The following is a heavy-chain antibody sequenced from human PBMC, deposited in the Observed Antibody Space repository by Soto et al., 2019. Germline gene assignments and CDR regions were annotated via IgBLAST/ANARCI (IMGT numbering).Heavy chain of an antibody. J-gene: IGHJ4*02. CDR1: GGSFSGYY. CDR3: ARAYYYDSSAPSLFDY. D-gene: IGHD3-22*01. V-gene: IGHV4-34*01. Sequence: KSSETLSLTCAVYGGSFSGYYWSWIRQPPGKGLEWIGEINHSGSTNYNPSLKSRVTISVDTSKNQFSLKLSSVTAADTAVYYCARAYYYDSSAPSLFDYWGQGTLVTVSS. CDR2: INHSGST.